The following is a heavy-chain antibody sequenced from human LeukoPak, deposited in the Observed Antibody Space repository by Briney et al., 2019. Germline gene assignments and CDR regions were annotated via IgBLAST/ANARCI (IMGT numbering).Heavy chain of an antibody. CDR2: IIPIFGTA. V-gene: IGHV1-69*13. CDR1: GGTFSSYA. J-gene: IGHJ5*02. Sequence: ASVKVSCKASGGTFSSYAISWVRQAPGQGLEWMGGIIPIFGTANYAQKFQGRVTITADESTSTAYMELSSLRSEDTAVYYCARRGGSSYVNWFDPWGQGTLVTVSS. CDR3: ARRGGSSYVNWFDP. D-gene: IGHD6-13*01.